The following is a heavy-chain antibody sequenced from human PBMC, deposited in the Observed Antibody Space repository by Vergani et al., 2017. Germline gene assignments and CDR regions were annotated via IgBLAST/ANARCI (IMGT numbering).Heavy chain of an antibody. CDR3: AKRSGDY. V-gene: IGHV3-23*01. D-gene: IGHD1-26*01. CDR1: GFTFTNYA. J-gene: IGHJ4*02. CDR2: ISGSGNST. Sequence: EVQLLESGGGLVQPGVSLRLSCAASGFTFTNYAMSWVRQAPGKGLEWVSAISGSGNSTYYADSVKGRFTISRDNSKNTLYLQMNSLRAEDTAIYYCAKRSGDYWGQGTLVTVSS.